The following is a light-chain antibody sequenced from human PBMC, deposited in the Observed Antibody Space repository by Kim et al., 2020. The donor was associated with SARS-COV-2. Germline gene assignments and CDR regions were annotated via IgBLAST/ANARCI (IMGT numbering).Light chain of an antibody. J-gene: IGKJ2*03. V-gene: IGKV3-20*01. Sequence: EIVLTQSPGTLSLSPGERATLSCRASQSVSSSSLAWYQQKPGQAPRLLIYGASSRATGIPDRFSGSGSGTDFSLTISRLEPEDFAVYYGQQYGGSPPYGFGQGTKLEI. CDR1: QSVSSSS. CDR2: GAS. CDR3: QQYGGSPPYG.